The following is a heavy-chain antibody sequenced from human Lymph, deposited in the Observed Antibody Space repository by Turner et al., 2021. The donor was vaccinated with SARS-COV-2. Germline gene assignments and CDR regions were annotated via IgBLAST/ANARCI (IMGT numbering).Heavy chain of an antibody. CDR2: IHYSWST. V-gene: IGHV4-59*08. Sequence: QVQLQESGPGLVRPSETLSLTCTVSGGSISSYYWSWIRQPPGKGLEWIGYIHYSWSTNYNLTRKRRVTISVDTSKNQFSLKLSSVTAADTAVYYCARHGFSGWYGGGMDVWGQGTTVTVSS. D-gene: IGHD6-19*01. J-gene: IGHJ6*02. CDR3: ARHGFSGWYGGGMDV. CDR1: GGSISSYY.